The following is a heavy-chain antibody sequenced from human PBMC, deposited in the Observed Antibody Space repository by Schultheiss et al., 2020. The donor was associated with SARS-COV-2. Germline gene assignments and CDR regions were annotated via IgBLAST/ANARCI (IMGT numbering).Heavy chain of an antibody. D-gene: IGHD6-13*01. V-gene: IGHV4-61*08. CDR1: GFSLSTRGMC. Sequence: SGPTLVKPTQTLTLTCTFSGFSLSTRGMCVSWIRQPPGKALEWIGYIYYSGSTNYNPSLKSRVTISVDTSKNQFSLKLSSVTAADTAVYYCAREEQQLVHGPFDIWGQGTMVTVSS. CDR2: IYYSGST. CDR3: AREEQQLVHGPFDI. J-gene: IGHJ3*02.